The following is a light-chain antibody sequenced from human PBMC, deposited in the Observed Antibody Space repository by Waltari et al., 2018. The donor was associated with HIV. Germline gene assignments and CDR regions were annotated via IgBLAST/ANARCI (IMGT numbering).Light chain of an antibody. CDR3: TSYAGSDNLI. J-gene: IGLJ2*01. CDR1: SSDVGGYNY. CDR2: DVS. Sequence: QSALTQPPSASGSPGQSVTISCTGTSSDVGGYNYVSLYQQHPGKAPKLIIYDVSKRPSGVPDRFSGSKSGNTASLTVSGLQADDEADYYCTSYAGSDNLIFGGGTKLTVL. V-gene: IGLV2-8*01.